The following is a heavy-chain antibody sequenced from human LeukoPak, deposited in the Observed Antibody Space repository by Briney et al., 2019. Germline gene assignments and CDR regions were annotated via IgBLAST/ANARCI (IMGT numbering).Heavy chain of an antibody. D-gene: IGHD2-2*01. Sequence: ASVKVSCKAYGYTFTGYYIHWVRQAPGQGLEWMGWINPNSGGTKYAQQCQGRVTMTRDTSINTVYMELSRLRSDDTAVYYCARVSDIVVVPVAIYFDYWGQGTLVTVSS. CDR2: INPNSGGT. CDR1: GYTFTGYY. CDR3: ARVSDIVVVPVAIYFDY. V-gene: IGHV1-2*02. J-gene: IGHJ4*02.